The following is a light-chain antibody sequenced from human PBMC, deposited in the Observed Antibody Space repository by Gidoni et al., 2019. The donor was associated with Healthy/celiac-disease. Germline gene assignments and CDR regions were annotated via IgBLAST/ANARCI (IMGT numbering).Light chain of an antibody. CDR2: AAS. J-gene: IGKJ1*01. CDR3: QQSYSTPGT. V-gene: IGKV1-39*01. CDR1: QSISSY. Sequence: DIQMTQSPSSLAASVGDRVTITCRASQSISSYLNWYQQKPGKAPKLLIYAASSLQSGVPSRFSGSGSGTDFTLTISSLQPGDFATYYCQQSYSTPGTFXXXTKVEIK.